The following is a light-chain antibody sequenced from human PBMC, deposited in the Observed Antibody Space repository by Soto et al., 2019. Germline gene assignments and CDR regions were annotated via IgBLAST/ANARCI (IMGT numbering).Light chain of an antibody. Sequence: SYELTQPPSVSVAPGKTARISCGGNNIGSKSVHWYQQKPGQAPVLVIFYNTDRPSGIPARFSGSNSGNSATLTISRVEAGDEADYFCQVWDSDTDHFVFATGTKVTVL. CDR3: QVWDSDTDHFV. J-gene: IGLJ1*01. V-gene: IGLV3-21*04. CDR2: YNT. CDR1: NIGSKS.